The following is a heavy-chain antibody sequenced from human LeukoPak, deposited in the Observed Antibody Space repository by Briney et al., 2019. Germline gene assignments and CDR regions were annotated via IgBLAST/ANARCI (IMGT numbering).Heavy chain of an antibody. V-gene: IGHV3-30*02. Sequence: GGSLRLACTAAGFTFSSYGIHWVRQAPGKGLEWVAFIQYDGSNKYYVDSVKGRFTISRDNSKNTLYLQMNSLRAEDTAVYYCAKTLYGTGSYYLFDYWGQGTLVTVSS. CDR1: GFTFSSYG. D-gene: IGHD3-10*01. J-gene: IGHJ4*02. CDR2: IQYDGSNK. CDR3: AKTLYGTGSYYLFDY.